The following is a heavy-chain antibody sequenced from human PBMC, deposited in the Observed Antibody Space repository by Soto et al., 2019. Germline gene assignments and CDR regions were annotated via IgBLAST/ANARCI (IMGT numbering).Heavy chain of an antibody. Sequence: QVQLVESGGGVVQPGRSLRLSCAASGFTFSSYAMHWVRQAPGKGLEWVAVISYDGSNKYYADSVKGRFTISRDNSKNTLYLQMNSLRAEDTAVYYCARERGYYDSSGFNWFDPWGQGTLVTVSS. J-gene: IGHJ5*02. CDR2: ISYDGSNK. V-gene: IGHV3-30-3*01. CDR3: ARERGYYDSSGFNWFDP. D-gene: IGHD3-22*01. CDR1: GFTFSSYA.